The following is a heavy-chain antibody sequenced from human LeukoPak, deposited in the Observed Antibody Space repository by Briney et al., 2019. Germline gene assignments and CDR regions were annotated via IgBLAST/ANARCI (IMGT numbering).Heavy chain of an antibody. CDR3: ARAFPEYSSSSGRFDY. D-gene: IGHD6-6*01. J-gene: IGHJ4*02. CDR1: GFTFSSYS. Sequence: GGSLRLSCAASGFTFSSYSMNWVRQAPGKGLEWVSSISSSSSYIYYADSVKGRFTISRDNAKNSLYLQMNSLRAEDTAVYYCARAFPEYSSSSGRFDYWGQGTLVTVSS. CDR2: ISSSSSYI. V-gene: IGHV3-21*01.